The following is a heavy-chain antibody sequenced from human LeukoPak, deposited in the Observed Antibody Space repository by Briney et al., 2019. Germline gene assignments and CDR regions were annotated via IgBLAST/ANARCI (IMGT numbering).Heavy chain of an antibody. J-gene: IGHJ5*02. CDR2: ISSSSSYT. V-gene: IGHV3-11*05. Sequence: PGGSLRLSCAASGFTFSDYYMSWIRQAPGKGLEWASYISSSSSYTNYADSVKGRFTISRDNAKNSLYLQMNSLRAEDTAVYYCARDQVAAAGWFDPWGQGTLVTVSS. CDR3: ARDQVAAAGWFDP. CDR1: GFTFSDYY. D-gene: IGHD6-13*01.